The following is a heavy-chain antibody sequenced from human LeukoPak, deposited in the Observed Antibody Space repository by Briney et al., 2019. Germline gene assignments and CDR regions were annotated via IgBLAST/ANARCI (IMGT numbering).Heavy chain of an antibody. V-gene: IGHV3-20*04. D-gene: IGHD1-26*01. CDR3: ARGNRGSSYGGDS. Sequence: GGSLRLSCAASGFTFDDYGMTWVRQAPGKGLERVAGINGNADTTGYADSVKGRFTISRDNAKNSLYLQMISLRAEDTAFYYCARGNRGSSYGGDSWGQGTLVTVSS. J-gene: IGHJ4*02. CDR1: GFTFDDYG. CDR2: INGNADTT.